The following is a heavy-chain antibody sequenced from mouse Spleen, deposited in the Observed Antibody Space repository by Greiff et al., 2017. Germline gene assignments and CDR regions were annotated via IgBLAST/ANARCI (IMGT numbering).Heavy chain of an antibody. J-gene: IGHJ4*01. CDR2: IDPANGNT. CDR1: GFNIKDTY. Sequence: EVQLQQSGAELVKPGASVKLSCTASGFNIKDTYMHWVKQRPEQGLEWIGRIDPANGNTKYDPKFQGKATITADTSSNTAYLQLSSLTSEDTAVYYCAGYRYDARSYAMDYWGQGTSVTVSS. CDR3: AGYRYDARSYAMDY. D-gene: IGHD2-14*01. V-gene: IGHV14-3*02.